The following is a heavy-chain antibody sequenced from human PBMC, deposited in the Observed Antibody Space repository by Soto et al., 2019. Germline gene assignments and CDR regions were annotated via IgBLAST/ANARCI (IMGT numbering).Heavy chain of an antibody. CDR2: IYYSGST. D-gene: IGHD3-9*01. Sequence: QVQLQESGPGLVKPSETLSLTCTVSGGSISSYYWSWIRQPPGKGLEWIGYIYYSGSTNYNPSLKSRVTLSVDTSKNQFSLKLSSVTAADTAVYYCARASIARYFDWTLDYWGQGTLVTVSS. J-gene: IGHJ4*02. CDR3: ARASIARYFDWTLDY. V-gene: IGHV4-59*01. CDR1: GGSISSYY.